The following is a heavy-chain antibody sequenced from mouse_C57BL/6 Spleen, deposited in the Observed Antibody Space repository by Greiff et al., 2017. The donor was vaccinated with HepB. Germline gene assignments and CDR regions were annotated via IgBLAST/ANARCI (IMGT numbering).Heavy chain of an antibody. V-gene: IGHV3-8*01. J-gene: IGHJ4*01. CDR2: ISYSGST. Sequence: EVQRVESGPGLAKPSQTLSLTCSVTGYSITSDYWNWIRKFPGNKLEYMGYISYSGSTYYNPSLKSRISITRDTSKNQYYLQLNSVTTEDTATYYCARGDGYYLYAMDYWGQGTSVTVSS. CDR3: ARGDGYYLYAMDY. D-gene: IGHD2-3*01. CDR1: GYSITSDY.